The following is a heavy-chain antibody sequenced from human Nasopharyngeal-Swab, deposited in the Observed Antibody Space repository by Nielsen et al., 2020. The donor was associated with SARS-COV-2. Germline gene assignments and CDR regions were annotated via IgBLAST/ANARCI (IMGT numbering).Heavy chain of an antibody. D-gene: IGHD3-10*01. CDR1: GFTSSSYS. V-gene: IGHV3-48*01. CDR3: AREEGSGSEFLPCDWYFDL. Sequence: GGSLRLTCAASGFTSSSYSMNWVRQAPGKGLEWVAFISSSSSAIYYADSVKGRFTISRDNAKNTLYLQMNSLRAEDTAVYYCAREEGSGSEFLPCDWYFDLWGRGTLVTVSS. J-gene: IGHJ2*01. CDR2: ISSSSSAI.